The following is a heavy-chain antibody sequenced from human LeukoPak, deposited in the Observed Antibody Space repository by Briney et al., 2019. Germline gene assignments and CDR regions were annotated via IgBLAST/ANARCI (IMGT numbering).Heavy chain of an antibody. CDR1: GFTFSSYA. Sequence: PGESLRLSCAASGFTFSSYAMSWVRQAPGKGLEWVSAISGSGGSTYYADSVKGRFTISRDNSKNTLYLQMNSLRAEDTAVYYCAKRNQWLDPTPPTRWGQGTLVTVSS. D-gene: IGHD6-19*01. J-gene: IGHJ4*02. CDR3: AKRNQWLDPTPPTR. CDR2: ISGSGGST. V-gene: IGHV3-23*01.